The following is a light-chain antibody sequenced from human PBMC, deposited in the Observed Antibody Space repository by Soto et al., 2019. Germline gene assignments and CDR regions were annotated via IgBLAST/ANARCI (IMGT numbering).Light chain of an antibody. Sequence: EIVWTQSPSTLSLSPGERATLSCRASQRGTSRYLSWYQQQPGQAPRLLLYCASNRATCIPDRISGSGSGTDFTLTNSSLEPEDFAVYYCQQQATPPITFGQGTRLEIK. CDR3: QQQATPPIT. CDR1: QRGTSRY. V-gene: IGKV3-20*01. J-gene: IGKJ5*01. CDR2: CAS.